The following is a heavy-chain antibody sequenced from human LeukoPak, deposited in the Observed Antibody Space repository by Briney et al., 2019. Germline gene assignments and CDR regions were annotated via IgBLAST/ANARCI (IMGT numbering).Heavy chain of an antibody. J-gene: IGHJ4*02. D-gene: IGHD4-17*01. Sequence: ASVKVSCQASGYTFTGYYMHWVRQAPGQGLEWMGWINPNSGGTNYAQKFQGRVTMTRDTSISTAYMELSRLRSDDTAVYYCASDTNYGDYVRGFDYWGQGTLVTVSS. CDR1: GYTFTGYY. V-gene: IGHV1-2*02. CDR2: INPNSGGT. CDR3: ASDTNYGDYVRGFDY.